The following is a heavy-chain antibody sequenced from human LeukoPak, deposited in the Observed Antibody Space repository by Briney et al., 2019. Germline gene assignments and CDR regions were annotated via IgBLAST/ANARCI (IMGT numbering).Heavy chain of an antibody. CDR1: GGSISSGGYS. D-gene: IGHD3-10*01. V-gene: IGHV4-30-2*01. CDR2: IYHSGST. CDR3: AREAMVRGKNWFDP. Sequence: SETLSLTCAVSGGSISSGGYSWSWIRQPPGKGLEWIGYIYHSGSTYYNPSLKSRVTISVDRSKNQFSLKLSSVTAADTAVYYCAREAMVRGKNWFDPWGQGTLVTVSS. J-gene: IGHJ5*02.